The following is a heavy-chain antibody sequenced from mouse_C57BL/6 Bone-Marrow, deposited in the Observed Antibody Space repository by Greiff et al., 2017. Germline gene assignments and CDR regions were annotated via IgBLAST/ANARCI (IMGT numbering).Heavy chain of an antibody. CDR1: GYTFTSYW. J-gene: IGHJ1*03. V-gene: IGHV1-52*01. CDR2: IDPSDSET. Sequence: VQLQQPGAELVRPGSSVKLSCKASGYTFTSYWMHWVKQRPIQGLEWIGNIDPSDSETHYNQQFKDKATLTVDKSSSTAYMQLISLTSEDSAVYYCARWGYGYFDVWGTGTTVTVSS. CDR3: ARWGYGYFDV.